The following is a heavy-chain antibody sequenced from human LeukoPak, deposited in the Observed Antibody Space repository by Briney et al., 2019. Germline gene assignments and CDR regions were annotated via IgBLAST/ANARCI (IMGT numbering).Heavy chain of an antibody. CDR3: ASHWGLVSSFDY. V-gene: IGHV4-39*01. J-gene: IGHJ4*02. D-gene: IGHD3-16*01. CDR2: IYYSGST. CDR1: GGSISSSSYY. Sequence: SETLSLTCTVSGGSISSSSYYWGWIRQPPGKGLEWIGSIYYSGSTYYNPSLKSRVTISVDTSKNQFSLKLSSVTAADTAVYYCASHWGLVSSFDYWGQGTLVTVSS.